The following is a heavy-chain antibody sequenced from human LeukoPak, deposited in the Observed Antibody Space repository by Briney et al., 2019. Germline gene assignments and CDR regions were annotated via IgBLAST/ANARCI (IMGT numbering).Heavy chain of an antibody. D-gene: IGHD1-26*01. CDR2: ISGSGGST. V-gene: IGHV3-23*01. Sequence: GGSLRLSCAASGFTFSSNAMSWVRQAPGKGLEWVSAISGSGGSTYYADSVKGRFTISRDNSKNTLYLQMNSLRAEDTAVYYCAKDEPHPQWELPFDYWGQGTLVTVSS. CDR3: AKDEPHPQWELPFDY. J-gene: IGHJ4*02. CDR1: GFTFSSNA.